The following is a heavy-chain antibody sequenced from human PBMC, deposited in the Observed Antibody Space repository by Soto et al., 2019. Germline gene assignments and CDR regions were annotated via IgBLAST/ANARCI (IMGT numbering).Heavy chain of an antibody. Sequence: GASVKVSCKVSGYTFTSFYIHWVRQAPGQGLEWMGWVNPNTGLTRYAQKFQGRVTMTRDTSINTAYMELSGLTSDDTAIYYCTTLRFHTWGQGTLVTVSS. V-gene: IGHV1-2*02. J-gene: IGHJ5*02. CDR3: TTLRFHT. CDR1: GYTFTSFY. CDR2: VNPNTGLT.